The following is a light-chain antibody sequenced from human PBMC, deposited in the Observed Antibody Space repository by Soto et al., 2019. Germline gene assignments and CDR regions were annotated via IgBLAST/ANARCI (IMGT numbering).Light chain of an antibody. CDR1: QSISSY. CDR2: AAS. Sequence: DIQMTQSPSSLSASVGDRVTITCRASQSISSYLNWYQQKPEKAPKLLIYAASSLQSGVPSRFSGSGSGTEFTLTISSLQPDDFATYYCQQYNSYPWTFGQGTKVDIK. V-gene: IGKV1-39*01. CDR3: QQYNSYPWT. J-gene: IGKJ1*01.